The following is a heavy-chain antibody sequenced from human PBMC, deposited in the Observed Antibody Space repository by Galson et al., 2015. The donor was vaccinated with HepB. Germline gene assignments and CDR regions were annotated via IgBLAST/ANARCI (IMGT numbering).Heavy chain of an antibody. D-gene: IGHD2-15*01. Sequence: SLRLSCAASAFTVTGNYMSWVRQAPGKGLEWVSVIYGGGRADYADSVKGRFTISRDNAKNSLYLQMNSLRAEDTAVYYCARVVVVSPGVYYYYGMDVWGQGTTVTVSS. CDR2: IYGGGRA. CDR3: ARVVVVSPGVYYYYGMDV. V-gene: IGHV3-66*01. CDR1: AFTVTGNY. J-gene: IGHJ6*02.